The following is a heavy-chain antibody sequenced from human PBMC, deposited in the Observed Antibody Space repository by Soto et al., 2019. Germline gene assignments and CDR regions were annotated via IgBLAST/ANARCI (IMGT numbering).Heavy chain of an antibody. V-gene: IGHV3-53*01. CDR2: IYSGGST. D-gene: IGHD1-26*01. J-gene: IGHJ4*01. CDR1: GFTVSSNY. Sequence: EVQLVESGGGLIQPGGSLRLSCAASGFTVSSNYMSWVRQAPGKWLEWVSVIYSGGSTYYAVSVKVGFTISRDHSKTPLYIQMKSLSAEDPAVYYCARDRYTFDYWGQRTLVTVSS. CDR3: ARDRYTFDY.